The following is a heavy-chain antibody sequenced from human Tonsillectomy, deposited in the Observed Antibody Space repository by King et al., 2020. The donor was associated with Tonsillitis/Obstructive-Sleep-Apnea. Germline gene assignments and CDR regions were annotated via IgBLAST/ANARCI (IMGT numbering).Heavy chain of an antibody. J-gene: IGHJ6*03. V-gene: IGHV4-34*01. D-gene: IGHD2-2*01. CDR1: GGSFSGYY. Sequence: VQLQQWGAGLLKPSETLSLTCAVYGGSFSGYYWSWIRQPPGKGLEWIWEINHSGSTNYNPSLKSRVTISVDTSKNQFSLKLSSVTAADTAVYYCSRGDIVVVPAAMVYYYYMDVWGKGTTVTVSS. CDR3: SRGDIVVVPAAMVYYYYMDV. CDR2: INHSGST.